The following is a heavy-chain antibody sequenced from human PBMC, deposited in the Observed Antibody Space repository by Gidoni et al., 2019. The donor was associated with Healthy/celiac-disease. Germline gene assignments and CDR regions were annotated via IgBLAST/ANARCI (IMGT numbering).Heavy chain of an antibody. Sequence: QVQLQESGPGLVKPSETLSLTCTVSGGSISSYYWSWIRQPPGKGLEWIGYIYYSGSTNYNPSLKSRVTISVDTSKNQFSLKLSSVTAADTAVYYCARTDCPYGDYPCYGMDVWGQGTTVTVSS. V-gene: IGHV4-59*01. D-gene: IGHD4-17*01. CDR3: ARTDCPYGDYPCYGMDV. J-gene: IGHJ6*02. CDR2: IYYSGST. CDR1: GGSISSYY.